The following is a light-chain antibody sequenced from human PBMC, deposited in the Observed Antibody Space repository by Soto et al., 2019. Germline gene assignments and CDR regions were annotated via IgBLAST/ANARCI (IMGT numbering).Light chain of an antibody. Sequence: EIVLTQSPGTLSLSPGERATLSCRASQSVSSSYLAWYQQKPGQAPRLLIYGASSRATGIPDRFSGSASGTDFTLTISRLEPEDCAVYYCQQYGSSLGTFGPGTKVDIK. CDR2: GAS. V-gene: IGKV3-20*01. J-gene: IGKJ3*01. CDR1: QSVSSSY. CDR3: QQYGSSLGT.